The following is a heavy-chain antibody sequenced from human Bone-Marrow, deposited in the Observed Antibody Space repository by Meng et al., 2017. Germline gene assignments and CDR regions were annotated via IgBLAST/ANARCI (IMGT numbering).Heavy chain of an antibody. V-gene: IGHV3-30*01. D-gene: IGHD6-19*01. CDR2: ISYDGSNK. CDR1: GFTFSSYA. J-gene: IGHJ4*02. CDR3: AKDRAPYSSGLIDY. Sequence: PLVGAGGGVVPPGRSLGLSCAASGFTFSSYAMHWVRQAPGKGLEWVAVISYDGSNKYYADSVKGRFTISRDNSKNTLYLQMNSLRAEDTAVYYCAKDRAPYSSGLIDYWGQGTLVTVSS.